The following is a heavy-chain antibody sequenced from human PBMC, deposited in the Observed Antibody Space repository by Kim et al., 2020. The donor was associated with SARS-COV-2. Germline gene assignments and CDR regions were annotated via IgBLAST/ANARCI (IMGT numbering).Heavy chain of an antibody. CDR2: IIPIFGTA. J-gene: IGHJ6*02. V-gene: IGHV1-69*13. CDR3: ARDKDTAMATSYYYYGMDV. CDR1: GGTFSSYA. Sequence: SVKVSCKASGGTFSSYAISWVRQAPGQGLEWMGGIIPIFGTANYAQKFQGRVTITADESTSTAYMELSSLRSEDTAVYYCARDKDTAMATSYYYYGMDVWGQGTTVTVSS. D-gene: IGHD5-18*01.